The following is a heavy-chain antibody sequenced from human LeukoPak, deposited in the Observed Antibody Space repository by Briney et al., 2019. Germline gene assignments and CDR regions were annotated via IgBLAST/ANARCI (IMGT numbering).Heavy chain of an antibody. D-gene: IGHD4-17*01. V-gene: IGHV3-23*01. J-gene: IGHJ4*02. CDR1: GFTFNNYA. CDR2: ISAGGGST. CDR3: AKMRAYGDYVVFDY. Sequence: GGSLRLSCAASGFTFNNYAMSWVRQAPGKALEWVSAISAGGGSTYYADSVKGRFTISRDNSKNTLYLQMNSLRAEDTAVYYCAKMRAYGDYVVFDYWGQGTLVTVSS.